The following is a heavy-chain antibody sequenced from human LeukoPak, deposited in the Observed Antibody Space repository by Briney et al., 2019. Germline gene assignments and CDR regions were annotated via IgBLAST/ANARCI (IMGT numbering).Heavy chain of an antibody. V-gene: IGHV3-48*03. J-gene: IGHJ4*02. CDR1: GFTFSTYE. CDR3: ARDRGGNSGSFEY. Sequence: GRSLRLSCAASGFTFSTYEMNWVRQAPGKGLEWISYISSSGSTIYYADSVKGRFTISRDNAKNSLYLQMNSLRVEDTAIYYCARDRGGNSGSFEYWGQGSLVTVSS. CDR2: ISSSGSTI. D-gene: IGHD2/OR15-2a*01.